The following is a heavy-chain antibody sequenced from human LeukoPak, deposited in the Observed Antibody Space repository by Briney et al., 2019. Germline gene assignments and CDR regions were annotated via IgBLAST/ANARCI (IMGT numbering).Heavy chain of an antibody. Sequence: PGGSLRLSCAASGFPFSSYWMNWVRQAPGKGLEWVAKIKQDGSEKYYVDSVKGRFTISRDNAKNSLYLQMNSLRAEDTAVYYCARDLVNRGSGSYFDYWGQGALVTVSS. CDR3: ARDLVNRGSGSYFDY. V-gene: IGHV3-7*01. J-gene: IGHJ4*02. CDR2: IKQDGSEK. D-gene: IGHD3-10*01. CDR1: GFPFSSYW.